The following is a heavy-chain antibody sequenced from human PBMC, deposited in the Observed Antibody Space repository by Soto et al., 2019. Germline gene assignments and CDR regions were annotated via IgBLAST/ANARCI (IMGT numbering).Heavy chain of an antibody. CDR1: GYTFTSYG. CDR2: ISAHTGNT. J-gene: IGHJ4*02. Sequence: QVHLVQSGAEVKKPGASVKVSCKGSGYTFTSYGITWVRQAPGQGLEWMGWISAHTGNTNYAQKLQGRVTVTRDISTSTAYMELRSLRSDDTAVYYCARGRYGDYWGQGALVTVSS. V-gene: IGHV1-18*01. CDR3: ARGRYGDY. D-gene: IGHD1-1*01.